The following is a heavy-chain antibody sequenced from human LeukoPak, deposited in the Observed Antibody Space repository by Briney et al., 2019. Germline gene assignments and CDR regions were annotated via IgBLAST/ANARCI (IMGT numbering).Heavy chain of an antibody. Sequence: SETLSLTCTVSGGSISDNSYYWGWIRQPPGTGLEWIGTIYYSGSTHYNPSLKSRVTISIDTSKKNFSLNLSSVTAADTAVYYCARINGWSGAQYYFDSWGQGTLVTVSS. CDR2: IYYSGST. CDR3: ARINGWSGAQYYFDS. V-gene: IGHV4-39*07. D-gene: IGHD6-19*01. J-gene: IGHJ4*02. CDR1: GGSISDNSYY.